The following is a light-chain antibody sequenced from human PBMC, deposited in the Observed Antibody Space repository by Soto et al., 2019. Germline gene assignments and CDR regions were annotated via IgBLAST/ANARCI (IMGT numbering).Light chain of an antibody. CDR1: QSVSGSY. J-gene: IGKJ1*01. V-gene: IGKV3-20*01. CDR2: GAS. Sequence: EIVLTQSPGTLSLSPGERATLSCRASQSVSGSYLAWYQQKPGQPPRLLMYGASTRATGIPARFSGSGSGTEFTLTISSLQSEDFAVYYCRQYGTSPQTFGQGTKVDIK. CDR3: RQYGTSPQT.